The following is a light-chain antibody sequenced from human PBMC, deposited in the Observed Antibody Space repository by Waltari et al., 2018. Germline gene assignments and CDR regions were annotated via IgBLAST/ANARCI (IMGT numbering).Light chain of an antibody. V-gene: IGKV1-33*01. CDR2: DAS. CDR3: QRYDNLPIFA. J-gene: IGKJ3*01. CDR1: QDISNY. Sequence: DIQMTQSPSSLSAFVGDRVIMTCQASQDISNYLNWYQQKPGKAPKLLIRDASNLETGVPSRFSGSQSRTDFTLTISSLQPEDVGTYYCQRYDNLPIFAVGPGTKVEIK.